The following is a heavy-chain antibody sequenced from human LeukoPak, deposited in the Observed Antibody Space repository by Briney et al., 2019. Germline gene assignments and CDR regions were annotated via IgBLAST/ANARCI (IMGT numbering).Heavy chain of an antibody. CDR2: INHSGST. CDR1: GGSFSGYY. Sequence: SETLSLTCAVYGGSFSGYYWSWIRQPPGKGLEWIGEINHSGSTNYNPSLKSRVTISVDTSNNQFSLKLSSVTAADTAVYYCARAVIVVVPAAYYYYYGMDVWGQGTTVTVSS. J-gene: IGHJ6*02. CDR3: ARAVIVVVPAAYYYYYGMDV. D-gene: IGHD2-2*01. V-gene: IGHV4-34*01.